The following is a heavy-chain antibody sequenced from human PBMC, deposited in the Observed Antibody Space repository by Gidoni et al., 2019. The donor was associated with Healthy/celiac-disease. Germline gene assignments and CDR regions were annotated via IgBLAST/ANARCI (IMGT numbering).Heavy chain of an antibody. V-gene: IGHV3-23*01. J-gene: IGHJ4*02. CDR2: ISGSGGST. CDR1: GFTFSSYA. D-gene: IGHD3-22*01. Sequence: AASGFTFSSYAMSWARQAPGKGLEWVSAISGSGGSTYYADSVKGRFTISRDNSKNTLYLQMNSLRAEDTAVYYCAKDSSGYFTFDYWGQGTLVTVSS. CDR3: AKDSSGYFTFDY.